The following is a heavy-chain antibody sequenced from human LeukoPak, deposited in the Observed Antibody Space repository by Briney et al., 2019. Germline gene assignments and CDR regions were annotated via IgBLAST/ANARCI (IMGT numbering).Heavy chain of an antibody. CDR2: IFSSGTT. V-gene: IGHV4-59*08. Sequence: SETLSLTCTVSGGSISGYYWSYTRQSPGQGLEWIGYIFSSGTTLYNPSLRGRVTLSVDTSRNDISLKLTSVTAADTAVYYCARHDRVPLYQHGMGVWGQGTTVTVSS. J-gene: IGHJ6*02. CDR1: GGSISGYY. D-gene: IGHD3-10*01. CDR3: ARHDRVPLYQHGMGV.